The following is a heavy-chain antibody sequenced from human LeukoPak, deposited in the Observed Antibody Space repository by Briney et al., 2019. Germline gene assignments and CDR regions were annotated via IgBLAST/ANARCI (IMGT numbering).Heavy chain of an antibody. J-gene: IGHJ4*02. CDR2: IYSGGST. D-gene: IGHD3-9*01. CDR3: GRAPKRILTGYYFDY. Sequence: GGSLRLSCAASGFTVSSNYMSWVRQAPGKGLEWVSVIYSGGSTYYADSVKGRFTISRDNSKNSLYLQMNSLRGEDPAVFFCGRAPKRILTGYYFDYWGQGTLVTVSS. V-gene: IGHV3-66*01. CDR1: GFTVSSNY.